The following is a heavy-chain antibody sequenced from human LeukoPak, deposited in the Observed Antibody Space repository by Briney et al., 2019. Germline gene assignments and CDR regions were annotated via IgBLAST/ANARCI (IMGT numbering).Heavy chain of an antibody. CDR3: ARSSAWSPFDY. Sequence: SETLSLTCTVSGGSVSSDGYYWSWIRQPPGKGLEWIVYISFSGNTNYNPSLKSRVTISRDTYQNQFSLMLSSVTATDTAVYYCARSSAWSPFDYWGQGTLVTVSS. D-gene: IGHD6-19*01. V-gene: IGHV4-61*08. J-gene: IGHJ4*02. CDR2: ISFSGNT. CDR1: GGSVSSDGYY.